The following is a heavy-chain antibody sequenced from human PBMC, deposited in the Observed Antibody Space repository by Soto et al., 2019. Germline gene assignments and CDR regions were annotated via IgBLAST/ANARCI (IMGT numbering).Heavy chain of an antibody. Sequence: QVQLVESGGGVVQPGRSLRLSCAASGFTFSSYGMHWVRQAPGKGLEWVAVIWYDGSNKYYADSVKGRFTISRDNSTNTWYLQMNSLRAEDRAVYYWARSGSSWYEVGYWGQGALVTVSS. V-gene: IGHV3-33*01. CDR3: ARSGSSWYEVGY. CDR2: IWYDGSNK. J-gene: IGHJ4*02. CDR1: GFTFSSYG. D-gene: IGHD6-13*01.